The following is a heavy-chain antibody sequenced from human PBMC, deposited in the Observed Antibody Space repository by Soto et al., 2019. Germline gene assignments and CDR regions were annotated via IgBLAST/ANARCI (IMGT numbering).Heavy chain of an antibody. CDR3: ARVLQGRGRDDY. CDR1: GYTLSSNY. V-gene: IGHV1-46*01. D-gene: IGHD1-26*01. J-gene: IGHJ4*02. Sequence: QVQLVQSGAEVKKVGASVKISCKASGYTLSSNYIHWVRQAPGQGLYWMGIINPSDTTTSYAQKFRGRVTMTRDTSTNTVYMELSSLRSEDTAIYYCARVLQGRGRDDYWGQGTLVTVSS. CDR2: INPSDTTT.